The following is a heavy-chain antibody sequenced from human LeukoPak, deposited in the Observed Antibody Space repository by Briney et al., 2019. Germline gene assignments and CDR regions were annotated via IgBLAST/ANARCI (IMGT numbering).Heavy chain of an antibody. J-gene: IGHJ5*02. CDR3: ARGLYGGNSGWFDP. V-gene: IGHV3-21*01. Sequence: GGSLRLSCAASGFTFSSYSMNWVRQAPGKGLEWVSSISSSSSYIYCADSVKGRFTISRDNAKNSLYLQMNSLRAEDTAVYYCARGLYGGNSGWFDPWGQGTLVTVSS. CDR1: GFTFSSYS. CDR2: ISSSSSYI. D-gene: IGHD4-23*01.